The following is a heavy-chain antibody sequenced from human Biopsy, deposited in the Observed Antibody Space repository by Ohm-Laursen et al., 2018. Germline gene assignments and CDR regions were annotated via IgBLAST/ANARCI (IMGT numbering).Heavy chain of an antibody. J-gene: IGHJ5*02. V-gene: IGHV1-69*06. CDR2: VMPFFGTA. Sequence: GASVKVSCKDSGGTFSSYIFAWVRQAPGQRPEWMGDVMPFFGTAQYAPKLQGRVSMTADKTTYTAYMELTSLTSEDTAVYFCARHYYDTSGYNWFDPWGQGTLVTVSS. D-gene: IGHD3-22*01. CDR1: GGTFSSYI. CDR3: ARHYYDTSGYNWFDP.